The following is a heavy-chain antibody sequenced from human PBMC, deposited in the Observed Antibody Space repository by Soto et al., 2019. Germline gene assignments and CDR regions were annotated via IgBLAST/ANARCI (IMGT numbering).Heavy chain of an antibody. CDR1: GFTADDYA. CDR2: ISSNSDTI. D-gene: IGHD4-17*01. J-gene: IGHJ4*02. V-gene: IGHV3-9*02. CDR3: ANDMKWGGMTTIHYFDS. Sequence: EVQLVESGGGLVQPGRALRLSCVASGFTADDYAMHWVRQAPGKGLEWVSGISSNSDTIDYADSVKGRFTISRDNAKNSLFLQMNSLRPEDTPLYYCANDMKWGGMTTIHYFDSWGQGTLVTVSS.